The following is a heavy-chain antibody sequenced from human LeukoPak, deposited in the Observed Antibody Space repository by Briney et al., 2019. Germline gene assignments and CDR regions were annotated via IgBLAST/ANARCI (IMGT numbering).Heavy chain of an antibody. Sequence: ETLSLTCTVSGGSISGYIWSWIRQPPGKGLEWIAYIYDNGNTNYNPSLKSRVTIALDTSKNQFSLRLNSVTAADTAVYYCVRLSVVSPHRYFDLWGRGTLVTVFS. CDR2: IYDNGNT. D-gene: IGHD4-23*01. V-gene: IGHV4-59*08. CDR1: GGSISGYI. CDR3: VRLSVVSPHRYFDL. J-gene: IGHJ2*01.